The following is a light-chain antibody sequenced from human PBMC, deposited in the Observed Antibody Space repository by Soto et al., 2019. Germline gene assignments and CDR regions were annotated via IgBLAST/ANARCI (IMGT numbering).Light chain of an antibody. J-gene: IGKJ5*01. CDR3: QQYSTSPT. V-gene: IGKV3-20*01. CDR2: GAS. Sequence: EIVLTQSPGTLSLSPGERATLSCRASQSVSIHLAWYQQKPGQAPRLLIFGASKRATGIPDRFSGSGSGRDFTLTISGLEPEDFAVYYCQQYSTSPTFGEGTRLEIK. CDR1: QSVSIH.